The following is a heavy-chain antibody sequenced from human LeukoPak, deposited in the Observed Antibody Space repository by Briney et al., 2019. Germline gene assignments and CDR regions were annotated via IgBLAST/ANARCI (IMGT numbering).Heavy chain of an antibody. J-gene: IGHJ6*03. D-gene: IGHD2-21*02. CDR3: TRDLAYCGGACYSPLDYYYYYMDV. V-gene: IGHV3-74*01. Sequence: PGGSLRLSCAASGFTFSSYWMHWVRQAPGKGLVWVSRINSDGSSTSYADSVKGRFTIPRDNAKNTLYLQMNRLSAEDTAVYYCTRDLAYCGGACYSPLDYYYYYMDVWGKGTTATVSS. CDR2: INSDGSST. CDR1: GFTFSSYW.